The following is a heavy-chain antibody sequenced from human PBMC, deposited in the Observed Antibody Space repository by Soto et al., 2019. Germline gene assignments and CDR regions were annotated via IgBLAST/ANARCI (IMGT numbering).Heavy chain of an antibody. D-gene: IGHD3-10*01. J-gene: IGHJ6*02. CDR1: GLTFSNAW. CDR2: IKSKTDGGTT. V-gene: IGHV3-15*07. CDR3: TTDREYGKLYYGMDV. Sequence: GGSLRLSCAASGLTFSNAWMNWVRQAPGKGLEWVGRIKSKTDGGTTDYAAPVKGRFTISRDDSKNTLYLQMNSLKTEDTAVYYCTTDREYGKLYYGMDVWGQGTTVTVSS.